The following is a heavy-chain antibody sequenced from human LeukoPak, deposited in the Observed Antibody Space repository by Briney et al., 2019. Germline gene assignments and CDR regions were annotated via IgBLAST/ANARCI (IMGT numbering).Heavy chain of an antibody. J-gene: IGHJ4*02. D-gene: IGHD6-19*01. Sequence: SETLSLTCTVSGGSISSYYWSWIRQPPGKGLEWIGYIYYSGSTNYNPSLKSRVTISADTSKNQFSLKLSSVTAADTAVYYCARQRIAVAGYAIDHWGQGTLVTVSS. CDR1: GGSISSYY. V-gene: IGHV4-59*08. CDR2: IYYSGST. CDR3: ARQRIAVAGYAIDH.